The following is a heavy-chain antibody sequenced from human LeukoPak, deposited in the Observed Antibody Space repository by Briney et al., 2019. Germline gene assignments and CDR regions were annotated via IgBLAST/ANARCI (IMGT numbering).Heavy chain of an antibody. V-gene: IGHV4-59*01. Sequence: SETLSLTCTVSRGSISSYYWNWIPQSPRRDLEWIGYMFHSGSPNYNPSLKSRVAISIDTSKNQFSLKLSSVTAADTAVYYCARGSRYCSTTSCSSFDYWGQGTLVTVSS. CDR3: ARGSRYCSTTSCSSFDY. CDR2: MFHSGSP. CDR1: RGSISSYY. J-gene: IGHJ4*02. D-gene: IGHD2-2*01.